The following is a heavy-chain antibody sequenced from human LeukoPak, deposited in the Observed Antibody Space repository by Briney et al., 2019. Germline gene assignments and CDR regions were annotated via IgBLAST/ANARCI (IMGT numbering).Heavy chain of an antibody. CDR3: ARDSEGSIEAWDFFDY. J-gene: IGHJ4*02. CDR2: IAYDGSNK. D-gene: IGHD6-25*01. V-gene: IGHV3-30*03. CDR1: GCTFSSYG. Sequence: GRSLRLSCADSGCTFSSYGMHWVRQAPGKGLEWVEVIAYDGSNKYYADSVKGRFSISRDNSKNTLYLQMNSLRAEDTAVYYCARDSEGSIEAWDFFDYWGQGTLVTVSS.